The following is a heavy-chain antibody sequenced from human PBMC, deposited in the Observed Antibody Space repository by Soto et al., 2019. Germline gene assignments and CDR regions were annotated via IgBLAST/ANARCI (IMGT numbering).Heavy chain of an antibody. CDR2: IYYSEST. D-gene: IGHD3-10*01. J-gene: IGHJ4*01. V-gene: IGHV4-31*03. CDR1: GGSISSGGYY. CDR3: ARVVDLLWFGELLYETYYFDY. Sequence: TLSLTCTVSGGSISSGGYYWSLIRQHPGKGLEWIGYIYYSESTYYNPSLKSRVTISVDTSKNQFSLKLSSVTAADTAVYYCARVVDLLWFGELLYETYYFDYWGQGTLVTVSS.